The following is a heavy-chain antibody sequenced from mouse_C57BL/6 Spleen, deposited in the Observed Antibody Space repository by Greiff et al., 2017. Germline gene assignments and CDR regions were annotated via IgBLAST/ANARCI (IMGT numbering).Heavy chain of an antibody. D-gene: IGHD1-1*01. Sequence: QVQLQQPGAELVMPGASVKLSCKASGYTFTSYWMHWVKQRPGQGLEWIGEIDPSASYTNYNQKFKGKSTLTVDKSSSTAYMQLSSLTSEDSAVYYCARRAVVAPYWYVDVWGTGTTVTVSS. V-gene: IGHV1-69*01. J-gene: IGHJ1*03. CDR2: IDPSASYT. CDR1: GYTFTSYW. CDR3: ARRAVVAPYWYVDV.